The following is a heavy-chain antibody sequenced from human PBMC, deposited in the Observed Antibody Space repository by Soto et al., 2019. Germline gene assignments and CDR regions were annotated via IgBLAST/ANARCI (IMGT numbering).Heavy chain of an antibody. Sequence: GSLRLSCIASGFTFRDYAIIWVRQAPGKGLECLSGISGRADATHYAASVKGRFTISRDNSRNTAYLDMKNLRDEDTAVYYCARDQISHADYWGQGTLVTVSS. CDR2: ISGRADAT. J-gene: IGHJ4*02. CDR1: GFTFRDYA. V-gene: IGHV3-23*01. D-gene: IGHD2-15*01. CDR3: ARDQISHADY.